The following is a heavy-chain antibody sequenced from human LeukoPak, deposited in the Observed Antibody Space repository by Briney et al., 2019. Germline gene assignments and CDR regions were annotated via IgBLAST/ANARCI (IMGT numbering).Heavy chain of an antibody. CDR3: ARESFY. CDR1: GFTFSSYS. V-gene: IGHV3-21*01. Sequence: GGSLRLSCEASGFTFSSYSMNWVRQAPGMGLEWVSSISGSSSYIYYADSVKGRFTISRDNAKNSLYLQMNSLRADDTAVYYCARESFYWGQGILVTVSS. D-gene: IGHD3-16*02. CDR2: ISGSSSYI. J-gene: IGHJ4*02.